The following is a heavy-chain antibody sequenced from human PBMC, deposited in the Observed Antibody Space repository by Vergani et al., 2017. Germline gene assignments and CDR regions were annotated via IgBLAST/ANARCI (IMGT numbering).Heavy chain of an antibody. V-gene: IGHV3-21*01. CDR1: GFTFSSYS. Sequence: EVQLVESGGGLVKPGGSLRLSCAASGFTFSSYSMNWVRQAPGKGLEWVSSISSSSSYIYYADSVKGRFTISRDNAKNSLYLQMNSLRAEDTAVYYCAXDRGKYSSSWYFTGMDVWGQGTTVTVSS. CDR2: ISSSSSYI. D-gene: IGHD6-13*01. CDR3: AXDRGKYSSSWYFTGMDV. J-gene: IGHJ6*02.